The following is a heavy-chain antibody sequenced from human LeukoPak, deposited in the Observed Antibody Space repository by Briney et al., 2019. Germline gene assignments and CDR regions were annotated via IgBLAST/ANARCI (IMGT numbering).Heavy chain of an antibody. J-gene: IGHJ4*02. D-gene: IGHD5-12*01. CDR3: ARRGGVATLRY. V-gene: IGHV4-34*01. Sequence: PSETLSLTCAVYGGSFSGYYWSWIRQPPGKGLEWIGEINHSGSTNYNPSLKSRVTISVDTSKNQFSLKLSSVTAADTAVCYCARRGGVATLRYWGQGTLVTVSS. CDR1: GGSFSGYY. CDR2: INHSGST.